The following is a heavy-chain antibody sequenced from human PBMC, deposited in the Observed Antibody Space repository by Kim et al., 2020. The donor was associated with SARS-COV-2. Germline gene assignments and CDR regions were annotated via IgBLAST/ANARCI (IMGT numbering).Heavy chain of an antibody. V-gene: IGHV1-2*02. CDR1: GYIFTDYY. J-gene: IGHJ4*02. CDR3: ARDSASGLDY. CDR2: INPNSGGT. Sequence: ASVKVSCKASGYIFTDYYIRWVRQAPGQGLEWMGWINPNSGGTNYAQRFQGRVTMTRDTSISTAYMELSRLRSDDTAVYYCARDSASGLDYWGQGSLVIVSS.